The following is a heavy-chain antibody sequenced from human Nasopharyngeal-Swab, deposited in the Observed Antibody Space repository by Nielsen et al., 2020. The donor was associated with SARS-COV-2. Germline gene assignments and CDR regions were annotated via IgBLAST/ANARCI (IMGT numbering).Heavy chain of an antibody. V-gene: IGHV3-48*01. Sequence: GESLKISCAASGFTFSSYSMNWVRQAPGKGLEWVSYISSSSSTIYYADSVKGRFTISRDNAKNSLYLQMNRLRAEDTAVYYCARKSSFDYWGQGTLVTVSS. J-gene: IGHJ4*02. CDR2: ISSSSSTI. CDR1: GFTFSSYS. CDR3: ARKSSFDY.